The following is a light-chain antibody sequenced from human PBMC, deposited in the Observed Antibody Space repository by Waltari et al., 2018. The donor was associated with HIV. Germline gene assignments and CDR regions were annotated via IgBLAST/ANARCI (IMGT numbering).Light chain of an antibody. CDR2: QDT. CDR1: KLGDKY. J-gene: IGLJ2*01. Sequence: SYDLTQPPSVSVSPGQTATITCSGDKLGDKYSCWYQQKPGQSPVLVIYQDTKRPSGIPERFSGSNSGNTATLTISGTQAMDEADYYWQAWDTRAVFGGGTKLTVL. CDR3: QAWDTRAV. V-gene: IGLV3-1*01.